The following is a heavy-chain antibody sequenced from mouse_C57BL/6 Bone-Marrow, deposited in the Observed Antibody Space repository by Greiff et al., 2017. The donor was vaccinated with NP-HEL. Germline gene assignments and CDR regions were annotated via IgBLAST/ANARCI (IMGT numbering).Heavy chain of an antibody. CDR1: GFSLTSYG. J-gene: IGHJ3*01. CDR2: IWGVGST. D-gene: IGHD2-3*01. CDR3: ASDGVDGGFAY. Sequence: VMLVESGPGLVAPSQSLSITCTVSGFSLTSYGVDWVRQSPGKGLEWLGVIWGVGSTNYNSALKSRLSISKDNSKSQVFLKMNSLQTDDTAMYYCASDGVDGGFAYWGQGTLVTVSA. V-gene: IGHV2-6*01.